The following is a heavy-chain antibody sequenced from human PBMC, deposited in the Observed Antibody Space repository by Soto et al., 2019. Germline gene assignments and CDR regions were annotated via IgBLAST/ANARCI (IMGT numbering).Heavy chain of an antibody. CDR2: IGSSSGTI. V-gene: IGHV3-48*02. CDR1: GFTFSSYS. Sequence: GGSLRLSCAASGFTFSSYSMNWVRQAPGKGLEWVSFIGSSSGTIFYADSVKGRFTISRDNAKNSLYLQMNSLRDEDTAVYYCAREEYVGFNCFAPWGQGTRVTVSS. J-gene: IGHJ5*02. CDR3: AREEYVGFNCFAP. D-gene: IGHD3-16*01.